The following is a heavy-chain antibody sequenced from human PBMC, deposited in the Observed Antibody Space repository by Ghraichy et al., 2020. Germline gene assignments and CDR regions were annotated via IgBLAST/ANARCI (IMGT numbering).Heavy chain of an antibody. D-gene: IGHD5-12*01. CDR3: ARGVYGGYDGYYYYMDV. CDR1: GGSFSGYY. CDR2: INHSGST. V-gene: IGHV4-34*01. J-gene: IGHJ6*03. Sequence: SETLSLTCAVYGGSFSGYYWSWIRQPPGKGLEWIGEINHSGSTNYNPSLKSRVTISVDTSKNQFSLKLSSVTAADTAVYYCARGVYGGYDGYYYYMDVWGKGTTVTVSS.